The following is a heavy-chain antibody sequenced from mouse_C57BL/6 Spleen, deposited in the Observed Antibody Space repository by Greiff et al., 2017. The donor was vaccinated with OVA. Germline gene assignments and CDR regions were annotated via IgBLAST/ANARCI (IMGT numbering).Heavy chain of an antibody. J-gene: IGHJ3*01. CDR1: GFTFSSYA. CDR3: AYDSFAY. Sequence: EVKLVESGGGLVKPGGSLKLSCAASGFTFSSYAMSWVRQTPETRLEWVATISDGGSYTYYPDNVKGRFTISRDNAKNNLYLQMSHLKSEDTAMYYCAYDSFAYWGQGTLVTVSA. D-gene: IGHD2-4*01. CDR2: ISDGGSYT. V-gene: IGHV5-4*03.